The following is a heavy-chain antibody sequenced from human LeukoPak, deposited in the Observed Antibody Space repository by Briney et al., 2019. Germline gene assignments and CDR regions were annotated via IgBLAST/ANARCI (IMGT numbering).Heavy chain of an antibody. V-gene: IGHV4-59*13. J-gene: IGHJ4*02. CDR2: NHYSGYT. CDR1: GGSISRYY. D-gene: IGHD6-19*01. Sequence: SETLSLTCNVSGGSISRYYWHWIRQAPGKGLEWIGYNHYSGYTMYNPYLKARVTILVETNHFSLEVNSVTAADTAVYYCARRASGYSSGWYGDWGQGTLGIVSS. CDR3: ARRASGYSSGWYGD.